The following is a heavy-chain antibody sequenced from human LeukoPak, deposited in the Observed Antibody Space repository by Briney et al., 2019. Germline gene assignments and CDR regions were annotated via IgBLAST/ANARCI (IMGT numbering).Heavy chain of an antibody. CDR1: GFTVSDYY. Sequence: PGRCLRLSCAAAGFTVSDYYMNCVRQPPRKGLEWVSSISSNSSYTSYASSVKGRFTISRDTAKNSLYLQMNSLRAEDTAVYYWARSTPVWFGEPYGMDVWGQGTTVTVSS. J-gene: IGHJ6*02. CDR3: ARSTPVWFGEPYGMDV. CDR2: ISSNSSYT. V-gene: IGHV3-11*06. D-gene: IGHD3-10*01.